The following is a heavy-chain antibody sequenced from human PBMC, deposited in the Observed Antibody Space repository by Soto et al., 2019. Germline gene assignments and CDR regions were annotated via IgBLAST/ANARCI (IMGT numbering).Heavy chain of an antibody. Sequence: SETLSLTCNVSGGPIKTGDYYWNWIRHPPGKGLEWIGYVFYSGATNYSPSLKSRAAISMDTSKNQFSLSLTSVTAADTAVYYCARAGFSYGHLLFWGQGIRVTVSS. J-gene: IGHJ4*02. V-gene: IGHV4-30-4*01. CDR3: ARAGFSYGHLLF. CDR1: GGPIKTGDYY. D-gene: IGHD3-10*01. CDR2: VFYSGAT.